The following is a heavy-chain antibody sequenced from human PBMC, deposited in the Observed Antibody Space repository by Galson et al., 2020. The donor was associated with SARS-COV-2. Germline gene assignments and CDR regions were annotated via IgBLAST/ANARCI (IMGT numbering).Heavy chain of an antibody. Sequence: GGSLRFSCAASGFTFSSYGMHWVRQAPGKGLEWVAVIWYDGSNKYYADSVKGRFTISRDNSKNTLYLQMNSLRAEDTAVYYCAKERGYYDILTGSPYFDYWGQGTLVTVSS. CDR3: AKERGYYDILTGSPYFDY. D-gene: IGHD3-9*01. CDR2: IWYDGSNK. J-gene: IGHJ4*02. CDR1: GFTFSSYG. V-gene: IGHV3-33*06.